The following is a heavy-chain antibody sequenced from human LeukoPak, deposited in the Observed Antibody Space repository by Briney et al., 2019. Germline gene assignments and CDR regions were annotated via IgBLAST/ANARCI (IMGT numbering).Heavy chain of an antibody. CDR3: ARGVTARGFYYYMDI. Sequence: ASVKVSCKASGYTFTGYYMHWVRQAPGQGLEWMGWINPTSGGTNYAQKLQGRVTMTRDTSISTAYMELSRLRSDDTAVYSCARGVTARGFYYYMDIWGRGTTVTISS. J-gene: IGHJ6*03. D-gene: IGHD2-21*02. CDR2: INPTSGGT. V-gene: IGHV1-2*02. CDR1: GYTFTGYY.